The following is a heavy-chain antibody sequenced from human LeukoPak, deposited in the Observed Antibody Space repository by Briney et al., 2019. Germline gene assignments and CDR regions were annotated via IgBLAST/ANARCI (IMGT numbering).Heavy chain of an antibody. CDR1: GYTFTSYD. V-gene: IGHV1-8*01. CDR2: MNPNSGNT. D-gene: IGHD2/OR15-2a*01. J-gene: IGHJ6*02. Sequence: ASVKVSCKASGYTFTSYDINWVRQAPGQGLEWMGWMNPNSGNTGYAQKFQGRVTMTRNTSISTAYMELSSLRSEDTAVYYCASFLKDYYYDGMDVWGQGTTVTVSS. CDR3: ASFLKDYYYDGMDV.